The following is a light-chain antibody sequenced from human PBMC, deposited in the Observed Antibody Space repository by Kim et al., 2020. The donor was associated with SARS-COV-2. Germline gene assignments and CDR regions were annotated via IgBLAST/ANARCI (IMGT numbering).Light chain of an antibody. J-gene: IGKJ2*01. CDR2: STS. Sequence: TQLTQSPSSLAASVGDRVTITCQASEGLSWYLAWYQQKPGKAPRLLIHSTSTLQRGVPSRFRATGTGTEFALTISGLRPDDFGTYYCQQLRTYPYTFGQGTKLEI. CDR3: QQLRTYPYT. CDR1: EGLSWY. V-gene: IGKV1-9*01.